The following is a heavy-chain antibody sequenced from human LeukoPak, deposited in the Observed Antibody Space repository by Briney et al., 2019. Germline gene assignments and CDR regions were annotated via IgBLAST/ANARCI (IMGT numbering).Heavy chain of an antibody. CDR1: GYTFTSYY. CDR2: INPSGGST. J-gene: IGHJ4*02. CDR3: ARDQTLGITGTTLDY. V-gene: IGHV1-46*01. D-gene: IGHD1-20*01. Sequence: ASVKASCKASGYTFTSYYMHWVRQAPGQGLEWMGIINPSGGSTSYAQKFQGRVTRTRDTSTSTVYMELSSLRSEDTAVYYCARDQTLGITGTTLDYWGQGTLVTVSS.